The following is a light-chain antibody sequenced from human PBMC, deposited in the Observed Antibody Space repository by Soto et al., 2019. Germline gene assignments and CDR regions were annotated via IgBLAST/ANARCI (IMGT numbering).Light chain of an antibody. Sequence: DIQMTQSPSSLSASVGDSVTITCRASQSIVTYLNWYQQKPGKVPDLLVYSASRLHSGVPSRFSGSGSGTDFGLTISGLQPEDFETYYCQQSYNISWTFGQGTKVDIK. J-gene: IGKJ1*01. CDR3: QQSYNISWT. CDR1: QSIVTY. CDR2: SAS. V-gene: IGKV1-39*01.